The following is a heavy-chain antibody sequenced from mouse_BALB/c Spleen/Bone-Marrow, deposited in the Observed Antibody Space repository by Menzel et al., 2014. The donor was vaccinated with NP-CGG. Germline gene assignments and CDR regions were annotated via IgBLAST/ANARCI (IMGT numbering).Heavy chain of an antibody. V-gene: IGHV1-4*01. J-gene: IGHJ3*01. Sequence: VKLMESGAELARPGASVKMSCKASGYTFXSYTMHWVKQRPGQGLEWIGYINPSSGYTNYNQKFKDKATLTADKSSSTAYMQLSSLTSEDSAVYYCARSRDFTTGFAYWGQGTLVTVSA. CDR1: GYTFXSYT. D-gene: IGHD1-1*01. CDR3: ARSRDFTTGFAY. CDR2: INPSSGYT.